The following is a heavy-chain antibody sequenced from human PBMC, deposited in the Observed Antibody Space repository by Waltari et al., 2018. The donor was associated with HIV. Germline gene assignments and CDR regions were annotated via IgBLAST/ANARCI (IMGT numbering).Heavy chain of an antibody. CDR1: CYTFYGHY. D-gene: IGHD1-1*01. CDR2: FNPNSCGV. Sequence: QVQLVPSGAEVRTPGASVKVSCMTSCYTFYGHYIHWVRQAPGQGLQWMGWFNPNSCGVSSTQSSQGRVIMTRDTSVKIAYRELSSLRSDDTATYFCARGLGGGTIYDYWGQGTLVTVSS. CDR3: ARGLGGGTIYDY. V-gene: IGHV1-2*02. J-gene: IGHJ4*02.